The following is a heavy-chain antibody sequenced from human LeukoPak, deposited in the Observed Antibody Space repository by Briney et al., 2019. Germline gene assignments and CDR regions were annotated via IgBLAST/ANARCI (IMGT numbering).Heavy chain of an antibody. CDR3: ARHYGP. CDR2: IYYSGST. CDR1: GFTFSSYAMH. V-gene: IGHV4-39*01. D-gene: IGHD3-10*01. J-gene: IGHJ4*02. Sequence: GSLRLSCAASGFTFSSYAMHWVRQPPGKGLEWIGSIYYSGSTYYNPSLKSRVTISVDTSKSQFSLKLNSVTATDTAVYYCARHYGPWGQGTLVTVSS.